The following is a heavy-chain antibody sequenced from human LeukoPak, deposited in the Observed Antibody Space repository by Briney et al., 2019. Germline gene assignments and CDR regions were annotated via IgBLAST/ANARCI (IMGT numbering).Heavy chain of an antibody. D-gene: IGHD2-2*01. CDR3: ARVDCSSTSCFAFDY. CDR2: ISSSSYT. V-gene: IGHV3-11*06. J-gene: IGHJ4*02. Sequence: GGSLRLSCAASGFTFSDYYMSWIRQAPGKGLEWVSYISSSSYTNYADSVKGRFTISRDNAKNSLYLQINSLRAEDTAVYYCARVDCSSTSCFAFDYWGQGTLVTVSS. CDR1: GFTFSDYY.